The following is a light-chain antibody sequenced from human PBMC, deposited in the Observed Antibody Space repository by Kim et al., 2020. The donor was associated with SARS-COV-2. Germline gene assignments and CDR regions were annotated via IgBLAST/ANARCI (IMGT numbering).Light chain of an antibody. V-gene: IGKV3-11*01. CDR1: QSIRRD. J-gene: IGKJ1*01. CDR3: QQRSGWPRT. CDR2: DAS. Sequence: LTPGERAPRSCRASQSIRRDLGWYQQKAGQAPRLVIYDASSRATGIPARFSGSGSGTEFTLTISSLEPEDFAVYYCQQRSGWPRTFGQGTKVDIK.